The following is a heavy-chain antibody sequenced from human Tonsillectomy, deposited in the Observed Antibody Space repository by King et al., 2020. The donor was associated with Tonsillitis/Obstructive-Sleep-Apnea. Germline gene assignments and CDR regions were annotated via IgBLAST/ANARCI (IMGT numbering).Heavy chain of an antibody. CDR1: GGSIISYY. D-gene: IGHD2/OR15-2a*01. Sequence: QLQESGPGLVKPSETLSLTCTVSGGSIISYYWSWIRQPPGKGLEYIGYIYYTGSPNYNPSLKSRVTITVDTSKNQFSLKLSSVTAADTAVYYCAREGPVIIVFVIWGQGTRVT. CDR2: IYYTGSP. J-gene: IGHJ3*02. CDR3: AREGPVIIVFVI. V-gene: IGHV4-59*01.